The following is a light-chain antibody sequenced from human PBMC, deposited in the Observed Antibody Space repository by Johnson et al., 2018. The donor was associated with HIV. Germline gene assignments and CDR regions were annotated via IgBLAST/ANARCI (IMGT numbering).Light chain of an antibody. Sequence: QSVLTQPPSVSVAPGQKVTISCSGSSSNIGTNFVSWYQQFPGAAPKLLIYENNKRPSGIPDRFSGSKSGTSATLGITGLQTGDEADYYCGTWDSTLSAGGVFGTGTKVTVL. CDR3: GTWDSTLSAGGV. V-gene: IGLV1-51*02. J-gene: IGLJ1*01. CDR1: SSNIGTNF. CDR2: ENN.